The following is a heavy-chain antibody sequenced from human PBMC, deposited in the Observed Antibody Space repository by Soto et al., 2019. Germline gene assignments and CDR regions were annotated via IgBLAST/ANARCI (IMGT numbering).Heavy chain of an antibody. CDR3: AKTRSIVVVPAAT. V-gene: IGHV3-23*01. Sequence: GGSLRLSCAASVFTFSSYAMSWVRQAPGKGLEWVSAISGSGGSTYYADSVKGRFTISRDNSKNTLYLQMNSLRAEDTAVYYCAKTRSIVVVPAATWGQGTLVTVSS. CDR2: ISGSGGST. CDR1: VFTFSSYA. J-gene: IGHJ5*02. D-gene: IGHD2-2*01.